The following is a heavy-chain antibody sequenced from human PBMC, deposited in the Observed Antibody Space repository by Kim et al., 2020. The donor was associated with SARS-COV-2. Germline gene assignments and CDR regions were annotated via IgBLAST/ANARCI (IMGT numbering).Heavy chain of an antibody. CDR2: IRSKAYGGTT. V-gene: IGHV3-49*04. Sequence: GGSLRLSCTVSGFSVGDYTMTWVRQAPGKGLEWVGFIRSKAYGGTTEYAASVKGRFTISRDDSKSIAYLQMNSLNIEDTAVYYCSRRSGNNFHWGQGTLVTVSS. CDR1: GFSVGDYT. CDR3: SRRSGNNFH. J-gene: IGHJ4*02. D-gene: IGHD2-15*01.